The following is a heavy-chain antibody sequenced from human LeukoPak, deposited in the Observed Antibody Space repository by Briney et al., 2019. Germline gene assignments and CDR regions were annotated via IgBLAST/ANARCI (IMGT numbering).Heavy chain of an antibody. CDR3: ARDDSSGYHYRFDY. Sequence: PGGSLRLSCAASGFTVSSNYMSWVRQAPGKGLEWVSVIYSGGSTYYADSVKGRFTISRDKSKNTLYLQMNSLRAEDTAVYYRARDDSSGYHYRFDYWGQGTLVTVSS. CDR2: IYSGGST. D-gene: IGHD3-22*01. CDR1: GFTVSSNY. J-gene: IGHJ4*02. V-gene: IGHV3-66*02.